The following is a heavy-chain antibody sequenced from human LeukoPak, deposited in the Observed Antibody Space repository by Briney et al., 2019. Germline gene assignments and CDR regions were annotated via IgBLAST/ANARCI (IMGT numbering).Heavy chain of an antibody. CDR1: GYAFATCG. J-gene: IGHJ5*02. Sequence: ASVKVSCKASGYAFATCGIHWVRQAPGQGLEWLGWISADNGNTFFAQKFQGRVTMTRNTSISTAYMELSSLRSEDTAVYYCARVASEFWGSYSPYNWFDPWGQGTLVTVSS. CDR2: ISADNGNT. V-gene: IGHV1-8*02. CDR3: ARVASEFWGSYSPYNWFDP. D-gene: IGHD1-26*01.